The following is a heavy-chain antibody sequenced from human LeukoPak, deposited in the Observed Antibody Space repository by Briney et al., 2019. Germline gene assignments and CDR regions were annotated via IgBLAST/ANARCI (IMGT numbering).Heavy chain of an antibody. J-gene: IGHJ2*01. V-gene: IGHV4-59*11. CDR3: ARLGPATIPNYWYFDF. CDR2: IYSSGST. Sequence: PSETLSLTCTVSGGSISSHYWSWIRQPPGKGLEWIGYIYSSGSTNYNPSLKSRVTISVDTSESQSSLKLKSVTAADTAVYYCARLGPATIPNYWYFDFWGRGTLVTVSS. D-gene: IGHD2-2*01. CDR1: GGSISSHY.